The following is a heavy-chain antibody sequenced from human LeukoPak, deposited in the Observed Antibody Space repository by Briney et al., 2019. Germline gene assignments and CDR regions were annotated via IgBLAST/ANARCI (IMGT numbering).Heavy chain of an antibody. CDR1: GGSISSSSYY. CDR3: ARETPSNKYDFWSGYSYYYYMDV. J-gene: IGHJ6*03. Sequence: PSETLSLTCTVSGGSISSSSYYWGWIRQPPGKGLERIGSIYYSGSTYYNPSLKSRVTISVDTSKNQFSLKLSSVTAADTAVYYCARETPSNKYDFWSGYSYYYYMDVWGKGTTVTVSS. CDR2: IYYSGST. V-gene: IGHV4-39*02. D-gene: IGHD3-3*01.